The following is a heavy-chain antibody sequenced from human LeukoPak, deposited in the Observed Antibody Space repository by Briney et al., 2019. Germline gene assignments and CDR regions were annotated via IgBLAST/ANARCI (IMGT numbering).Heavy chain of an antibody. D-gene: IGHD6-13*01. CDR3: AKDHSSSLDY. Sequence: GGSLRLSCAASGFTFSSYWMHWVRQAPGKGLEWVSGISWNSGDIDYADSVKGRFTISRDNAKSSLYLQMNSLRAEDTALYYCAKDHSSSLDYWGQGTLVTVSS. V-gene: IGHV3-9*01. CDR1: GFTFSSYW. J-gene: IGHJ4*02. CDR2: ISWNSGDI.